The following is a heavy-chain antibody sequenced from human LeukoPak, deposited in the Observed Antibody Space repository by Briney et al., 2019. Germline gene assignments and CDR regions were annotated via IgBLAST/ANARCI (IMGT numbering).Heavy chain of an antibody. CDR2: IMQDGGEK. D-gene: IGHD4-11*01. Sequence: GGSLRLSCAASGFTFSRKWMSWVRQTPGQGPGGVAIIMQDGGEKYYVDSVRGGFTISRDNAKNSLYLEMNRLRDDDTATYYCVRDPVAGPTLFDAWGQGPLVTVSS. J-gene: IGHJ4*02. V-gene: IGHV3-7*01. CDR3: VRDPVAGPTLFDA. CDR1: GFTFSRKW.